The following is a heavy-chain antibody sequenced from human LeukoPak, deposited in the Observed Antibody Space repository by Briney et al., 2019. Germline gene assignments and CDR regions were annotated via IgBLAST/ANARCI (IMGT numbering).Heavy chain of an antibody. CDR3: ARGTPLYMTTARYYFDY. V-gene: IGHV4-61*02. CDR2: IYTSGST. J-gene: IGHJ4*02. CDR1: GGSISSGSYY. Sequence: SQTLSLTCTVSGGSISSGSYYWSWIRQPAGKGLEWIGRIYTSGSTNYNPSLKSRVTISVDTSKNQFSLKLSPVTAADTAVYYCARGTPLYMTTARYYFDYWGQGTLVTVSS. D-gene: IGHD4-11*01.